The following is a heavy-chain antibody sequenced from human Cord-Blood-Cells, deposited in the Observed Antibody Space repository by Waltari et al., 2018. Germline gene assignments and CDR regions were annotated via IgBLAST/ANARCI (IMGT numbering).Heavy chain of an antibody. V-gene: IGHV4-39*01. CDR1: GGPISSSSYY. J-gene: IGHJ1*01. CDR2: IYYSGST. CDR3: ARRGYGDYGYFQH. Sequence: QLQLQESGPGLVKPSETLSLTCPVSGGPISSSSYYWGWIRQPPGKGLEWIGSIYYSGSTYYNPSLKSRVTISVDTSKNQFSLKLSSVTAADTAVYYCARRGYGDYGYFQHWGQGTLVTVSS. D-gene: IGHD4-17*01.